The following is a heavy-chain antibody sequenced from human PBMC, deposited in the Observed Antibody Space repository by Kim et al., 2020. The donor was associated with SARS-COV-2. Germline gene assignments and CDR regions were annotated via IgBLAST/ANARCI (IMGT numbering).Heavy chain of an antibody. Sequence: GGSLRLSCTASGFTFGDYAMSWFRQAPGKGLEWVGFIRSKAYGGTTEYAASVKGRFTISRDDSKSIAYLQMNSLKTEDTAVYYCTRRISGGGNSEVDYWGQGTLVTVSS. J-gene: IGHJ4*02. V-gene: IGHV3-49*03. CDR3: TRRISGGGNSEVDY. CDR2: IRSKAYGGTT. CDR1: GFTFGDYA. D-gene: IGHD2-21*02.